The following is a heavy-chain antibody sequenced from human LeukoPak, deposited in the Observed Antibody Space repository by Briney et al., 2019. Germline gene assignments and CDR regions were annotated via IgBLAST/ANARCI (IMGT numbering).Heavy chain of an antibody. CDR3: TKDRGYGRPIHYFDY. D-gene: IGHD5-12*01. CDR2: ISGSGGST. Sequence: GGSLRLSCAASGFTFSTYAMSWVRQAPGKGLEWVSAISGSGGSTYYADSVKGRFTISRDNSKNTLYLQMNSLRAEDTAVYYCTKDRGYGRPIHYFDYWGQGTLVTVSS. J-gene: IGHJ4*02. CDR1: GFTFSTYA. V-gene: IGHV3-23*01.